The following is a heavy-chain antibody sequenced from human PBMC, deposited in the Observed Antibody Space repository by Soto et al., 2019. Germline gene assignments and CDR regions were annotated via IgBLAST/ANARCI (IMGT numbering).Heavy chain of an antibody. CDR3: AKDGQQWLVTYFDY. CDR1: GFTFSSYA. V-gene: IGHV3-23*01. D-gene: IGHD6-19*01. J-gene: IGHJ4*02. CDR2: ISGSGGST. Sequence: GGSLRLSCAASGFTFSSYAMSWVRQAPGKGLEWVSAISGSGGSTYYADSVKGRFTITRDNSKNTLYLQMNSLRAEDTAVYYCAKDGQQWLVTYFDYWGQGTLVTVSS.